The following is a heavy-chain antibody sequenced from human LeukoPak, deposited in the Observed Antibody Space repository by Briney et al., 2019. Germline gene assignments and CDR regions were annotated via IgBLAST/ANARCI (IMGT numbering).Heavy chain of an antibody. V-gene: IGHV3-66*01. J-gene: IGHJ4*02. Sequence: GGSLRLSCAASEFTVSHNYMSWVRQAPGKGLEWVSVIYSGGSTYYADSVKGRFTISRDNSKNTLYLQMNSLRAEDTAVYYCARGHYYDFWSGPYYFDYWGQGTLVTVSS. CDR2: IYSGGST. D-gene: IGHD3-3*01. CDR3: ARGHYYDFWSGPYYFDY. CDR1: EFTVSHNY.